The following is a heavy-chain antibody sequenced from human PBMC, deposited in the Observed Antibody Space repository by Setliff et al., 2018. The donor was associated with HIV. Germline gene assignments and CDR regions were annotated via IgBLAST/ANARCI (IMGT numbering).Heavy chain of an antibody. V-gene: IGHV4-34*01. J-gene: IGHJ4*02. D-gene: IGHD3-16*01. CDR1: GGSFSDDY. CDR2: INHSGRS. Sequence: PSETLSLTCAVYGGSFSDDYWSWIRQPPGKGLEWIGEINHSGRSKYNPSLQSRVTISLDTSKNQFSLKLTSVTAADTAVYYCARLGEFWSQGSLVTVSS. CDR3: ARLGEF.